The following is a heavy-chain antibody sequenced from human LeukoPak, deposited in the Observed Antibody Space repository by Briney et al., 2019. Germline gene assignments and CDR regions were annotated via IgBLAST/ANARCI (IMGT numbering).Heavy chain of an antibody. V-gene: IGHV4-59*01. J-gene: IGHJ6*02. CDR1: GGSISSYY. Sequence: SETLSLTCTLSGGSISSYYGSWLRQPPGEGLEWIGYIYYRGSTNYNPSLKSRVTISVDTSMNQFSLKLSSVTAADTAVYYCARATVGTGSRRSYYYYGMDVWGQGTTVTVSS. CDR3: ARATVGTGSRRSYYYYGMDV. CDR2: IYYRGST. D-gene: IGHD1-1*01.